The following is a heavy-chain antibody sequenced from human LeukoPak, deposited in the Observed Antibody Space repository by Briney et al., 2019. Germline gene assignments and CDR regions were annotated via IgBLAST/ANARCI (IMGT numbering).Heavy chain of an antibody. V-gene: IGHV3-23*01. CDR2: ISFSGANS. J-gene: IGHJ3*01. CDR1: GFTFSDST. D-gene: IGHD5-24*01. CDR3: ARDIQLST. Sequence: GGSLRLSCAASGFTFSDSTMTWVRQAPGKGLDWVSLISFSGANSYYADSVKGRFTISRDNSKDTLFLQMNSLRAEDTAIYYCARDIQLSTWGLGTMVTVSS.